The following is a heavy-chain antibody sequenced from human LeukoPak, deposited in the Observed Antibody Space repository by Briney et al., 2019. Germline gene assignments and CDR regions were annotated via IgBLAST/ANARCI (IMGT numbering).Heavy chain of an antibody. CDR2: IYYSGST. J-gene: IGHJ2*01. D-gene: IGHD1-26*01. CDR1: GGSISSYY. CDR3: ARVSSYSWYFDL. Sequence: ASETLSLTCTVSGGSISSYYWSWIRQPPGKGLEWIGYIYYSGSTNYNPSLKSRATISVDTSKNQFSLKLSSVTAADTAVYYCARVSSYSWYFDLWGRGTLVTVSS. V-gene: IGHV4-59*01.